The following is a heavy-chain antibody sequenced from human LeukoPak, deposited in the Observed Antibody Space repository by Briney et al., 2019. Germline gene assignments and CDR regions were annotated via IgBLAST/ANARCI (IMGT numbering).Heavy chain of an antibody. CDR2: ISWNSGSI. D-gene: IGHD3-22*01. J-gene: IGHJ4*02. Sequence: PGGSLRLSCAASGFTFDDYAMHWVRQAPGKGLEWVSGISWNSGSIGYADSVKGRFTISRDNAKNSLYLQMNSLRAEDTALYYCARVTIAGDSSGGRMGYWGQGTLVTVSS. V-gene: IGHV3-9*01. CDR1: GFTFDDYA. CDR3: ARVTIAGDSSGGRMGY.